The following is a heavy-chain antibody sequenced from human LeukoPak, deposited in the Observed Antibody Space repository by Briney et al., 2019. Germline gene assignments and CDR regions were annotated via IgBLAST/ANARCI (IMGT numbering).Heavy chain of an antibody. Sequence: GGSLRLSCVASGFSFSTYGLHWVRQAPGKGLEWVAVISYNGDNKHYAESVKGRFTISRDNSKNTLDLQMNSLSPEDTAVYHCAKVPRIAAAGYFDYWGQGTLVTVSS. D-gene: IGHD6-13*01. CDR3: AKVPRIAAAGYFDY. J-gene: IGHJ4*02. CDR2: ISYNGDNK. V-gene: IGHV3-30*18. CDR1: GFSFSTYG.